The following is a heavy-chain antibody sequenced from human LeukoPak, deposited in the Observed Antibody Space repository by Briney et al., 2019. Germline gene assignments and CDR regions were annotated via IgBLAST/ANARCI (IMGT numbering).Heavy chain of an antibody. CDR2: IIPIFGTA. Sequence: SVEVSCKASGGTFSSYAISWVRQAPGQGLEWMGGIIPIFGTANYAQKFQGRVTITADESTSTAYMELSSLRSEDTAVYYCARNYDSSGYYPPTFDYWGQGTLVTVSS. J-gene: IGHJ4*02. CDR1: GGTFSSYA. V-gene: IGHV1-69*13. D-gene: IGHD3-22*01. CDR3: ARNYDSSGYYPPTFDY.